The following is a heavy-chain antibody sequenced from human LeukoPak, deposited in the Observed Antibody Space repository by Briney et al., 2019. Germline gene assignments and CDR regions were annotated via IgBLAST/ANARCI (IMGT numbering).Heavy chain of an antibody. CDR1: GFTFSSYA. V-gene: IGHV3-23*01. J-gene: IGHJ4*02. D-gene: IGHD6-13*01. CDR2: ISSGGGST. CDR3: AKEDSSWYGAFDN. Sequence: GGSLRLSCAASGFTFSSYAMSWVRQGPGKGLEWVSAISSGGGSTYYADSVKGRFTISRDNSKNTLFLQMNTLSAEDTAVYYCAKEDSSWYGAFDNWGQGTLVTVSS.